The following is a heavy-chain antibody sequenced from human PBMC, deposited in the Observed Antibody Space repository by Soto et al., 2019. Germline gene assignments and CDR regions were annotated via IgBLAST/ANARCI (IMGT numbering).Heavy chain of an antibody. V-gene: IGHV1-8*01. CDR1: GYTFTDYD. CDR3: AKGPRNWGVDY. Sequence: QVQLVQSGAEVKKPGASVTVSCKASGYTFTDYDINWFRQATGQGLEWMGWMNPNNGYTVYAQNFQGRVTLTRSTSISTGYMELSTLRSEDTAVYYCAKGPRNWGVDYWGQGTLVTVSS. D-gene: IGHD7-27*01. CDR2: MNPNNGYT. J-gene: IGHJ4*02.